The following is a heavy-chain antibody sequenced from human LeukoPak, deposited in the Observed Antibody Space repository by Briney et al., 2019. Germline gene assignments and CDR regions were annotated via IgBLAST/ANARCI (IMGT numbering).Heavy chain of an antibody. CDR1: GFSFSSYG. J-gene: IGHJ4*02. CDR3: AKVIREVDMSHDY. CDR2: IDPTSRSI. V-gene: IGHV3-48*04. D-gene: IGHD5-24*01. Sequence: GGSLRLSCAASGFSFSSYGMNWVRQAPGKGLEWVSYIDPTSRSIYYADSVKGRFTVSRDNAKNSLFLQMNSLRVEDTAVYYCAKVIREVDMSHDYWGQGALVTVSS.